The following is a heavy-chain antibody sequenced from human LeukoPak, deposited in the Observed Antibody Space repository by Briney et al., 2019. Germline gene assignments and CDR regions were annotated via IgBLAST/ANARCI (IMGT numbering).Heavy chain of an antibody. CDR3: TRGPIHLWLYDGVDV. Sequence: GRSLRLSCAASGFTFCDHAMSWVRQAPGKGLEWVGFIRSKAYRGTTEYAASVKGRFTISRDDSRSIAYLQMNSLNTEDTAVYYCTRGPIHLWLYDGVDVWGQGTTVIVSS. J-gene: IGHJ6*02. D-gene: IGHD5-18*01. V-gene: IGHV3-49*04. CDR1: GFTFCDHA. CDR2: IRSKAYRGTT.